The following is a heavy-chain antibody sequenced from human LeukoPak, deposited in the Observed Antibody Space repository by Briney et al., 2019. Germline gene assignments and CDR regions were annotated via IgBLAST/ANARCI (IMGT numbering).Heavy chain of an antibody. CDR2: ISGSGGST. J-gene: IGHJ4*02. D-gene: IGHD3-10*01. CDR1: GFTFSSYA. CDR3: AKDRRFGELLSVFDY. Sequence: GGSLRLSCAASGFTFSSYAMSWVRQAPGKGLEWVSAISGSGGSTYYADSVKGRFTISRDNSKNTLYLQMNSLRAEDTAVYYCAKDRRFGELLSVFDYWGQGTLVTVSS. V-gene: IGHV3-23*01.